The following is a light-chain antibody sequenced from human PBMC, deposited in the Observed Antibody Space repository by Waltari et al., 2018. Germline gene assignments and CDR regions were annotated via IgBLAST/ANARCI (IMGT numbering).Light chain of an antibody. Sequence: QSALTQPASLSGSPGQPITIACTGTSSDAGGYNYVTWYQQHPGKAPKLMIYDVSKRPSGVSNRFSGSKSGNTASLTISGLQAEDEADYYCSSYTSSSVVFGGGTKLTVL. CDR3: SSYTSSSVV. CDR2: DVS. J-gene: IGLJ2*01. CDR1: SSDAGGYNY. V-gene: IGLV2-14*01.